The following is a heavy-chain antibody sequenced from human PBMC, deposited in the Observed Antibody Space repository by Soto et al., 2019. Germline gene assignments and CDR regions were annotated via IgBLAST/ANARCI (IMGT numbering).Heavy chain of an antibody. CDR2: IYYSGST. Sequence: SETLSLTCTVSGGSISSGDYYWRWIRQPPGKCLEWIGYIYYSGSTYYNPSLNSGVPLSIDMTNNHVSLILNSVTAADTAVYYCARVGPWVPYYYDSSPYTFEHWFDPWGQGTLVTVS. D-gene: IGHD3-22*01. J-gene: IGHJ5*02. V-gene: IGHV4-30-4*01. CDR1: GGSISSGDYY. CDR3: ARVGPWVPYYYDSSPYTFEHWFDP.